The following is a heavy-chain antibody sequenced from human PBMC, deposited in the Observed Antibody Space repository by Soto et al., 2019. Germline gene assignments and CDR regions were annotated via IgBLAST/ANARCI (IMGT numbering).Heavy chain of an antibody. D-gene: IGHD2-2*01. CDR1: GGSFSGYY. V-gene: IGHV4-34*01. Sequence: PSETLSLTCAVYGGSFSGYYWSWIRQPPGKGPEWIGEINHSGSTNYNPSLKSRVTISVDTSKNQFSLKLSSVTAADTAVYYCARGLGDIVVVPAAPDYYYYMDVWGKGTTVTVSS. CDR3: ARGLGDIVVVPAAPDYYYYMDV. CDR2: INHSGST. J-gene: IGHJ6*03.